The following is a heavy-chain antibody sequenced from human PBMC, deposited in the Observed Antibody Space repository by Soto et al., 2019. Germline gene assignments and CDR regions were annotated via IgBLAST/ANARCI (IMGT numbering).Heavy chain of an antibody. J-gene: IGHJ5*02. CDR3: AKEGGVVAAIGWFDP. D-gene: IGHD2-15*01. CDR1: GFTFSSYA. V-gene: IGHV3-23*01. CDR2: ISGSGGST. Sequence: EVPLLESGGGLVQPGGSLRLSCAASGFTFSSYAMSWVRQAPGKGLEWVSAISGSGGSTYYADSVKGRFTISRDNSKNTLDLPMNSLRAEDTAVYYCAKEGGVVAAIGWFDPWGQGTLVTVSS.